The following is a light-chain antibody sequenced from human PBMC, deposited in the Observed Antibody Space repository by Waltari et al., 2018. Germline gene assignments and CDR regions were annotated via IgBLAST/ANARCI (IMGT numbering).Light chain of an antibody. CDR3: SSYTSSSALV. CDR2: DVT. Sequence: QSALTQSASVSGSPGQSITISCTGTSSDVGGYNHLSWYQQHPGKAPKLMIYDVTNRPSWVSNRFSGSKSGNTASLTISGLQAEDGADYYCSSYTSSSALVFGGGTKLTVL. J-gene: IGLJ2*01. V-gene: IGLV2-14*03. CDR1: SSDVGGYNH.